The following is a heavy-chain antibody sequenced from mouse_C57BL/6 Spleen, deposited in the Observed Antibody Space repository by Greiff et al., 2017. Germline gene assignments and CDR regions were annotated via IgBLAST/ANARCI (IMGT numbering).Heavy chain of an antibody. Sequence: EVKVVESGPELVKPGASVKISCKASGYSFTGYYMNWVKQSPEKSLEWIGEINPSTGGTTYNQKFKAKATLTVDKSSSTAYMQLKSLTSEDSAVYYCARRGTAGYFDVWSTGTTVTVSS. D-gene: IGHD3-3*01. CDR2: INPSTGGT. CDR1: GYSFTGYY. J-gene: IGHJ1*03. CDR3: ARRGTAGYFDV. V-gene: IGHV1-42*01.